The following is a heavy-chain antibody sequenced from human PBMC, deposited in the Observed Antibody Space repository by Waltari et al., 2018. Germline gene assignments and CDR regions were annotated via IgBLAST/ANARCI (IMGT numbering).Heavy chain of an antibody. CDR3: ARDGHCSSTSCFDY. Sequence: EVQLVESGGGLVKPGGSLRLSCAASGFTFSSYSMNWVRQAPGKGLEWVSSISSSSSYIYYADSVKGRFTISRDNAKNSLYLQMNSLRAEDTAVYYCARDGHCSSTSCFDYWGQGTLVTVSS. D-gene: IGHD2-2*01. CDR1: GFTFSSYS. V-gene: IGHV3-21*01. CDR2: ISSSSSYI. J-gene: IGHJ4*02.